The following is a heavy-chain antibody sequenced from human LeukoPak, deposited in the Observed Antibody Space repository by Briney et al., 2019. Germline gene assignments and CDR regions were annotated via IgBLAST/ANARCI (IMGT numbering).Heavy chain of an antibody. J-gene: IGHJ6*02. CDR2: INRSGSN. V-gene: IGHV4-34*01. Sequence: AETLSLTCAVYGGSFSGYYLSWVRQPPGKGLEWIGEINRSGSNNYKPSLTSGGIISVDTSNNQFSLKLSSVTAADTAVYYCARSVVVTAIHLDAWGHGTMVTVSS. D-gene: IGHD2-21*02. CDR3: ARSVVVTAIHLDA. CDR1: GGSFSGYY.